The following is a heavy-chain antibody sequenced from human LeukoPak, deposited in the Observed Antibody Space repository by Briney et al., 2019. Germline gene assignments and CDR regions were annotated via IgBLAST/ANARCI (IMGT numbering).Heavy chain of an antibody. J-gene: IGHJ5*02. CDR3: ARFNIVVVPAAMRGDDNWFDP. CDR2: MNPNSGNT. V-gene: IGHV1-8*01. Sequence: ASVKVSCKASGYTFTSYDINWVRQATGQGLEWMGWMNPNSGNTGYAQKFQGRVTMTRNTSISTAYMELSSLRSEDTAVYYCARFNIVVVPAAMRGDDNWFDPWGQGTLVTVSS. D-gene: IGHD2-2*01. CDR1: GYTFTSYD.